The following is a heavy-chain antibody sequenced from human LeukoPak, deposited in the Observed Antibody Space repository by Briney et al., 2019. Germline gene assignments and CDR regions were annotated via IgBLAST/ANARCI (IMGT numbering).Heavy chain of an antibody. CDR2: INPNSGGT. CDR1: GYTFTGYY. D-gene: IGHD3-10*01. Sequence: ASVKVSCKASGYTFTGYYMHWVRQAPGQGLERMGRINPNSGGTNYAQKFQGRVTMTRDTSISTAYMELSRLRSDDTAVYYCARVRGSGSSKPPFDYWGQGTLATVSS. V-gene: IGHV1-2*06. J-gene: IGHJ4*02. CDR3: ARVRGSGSSKPPFDY.